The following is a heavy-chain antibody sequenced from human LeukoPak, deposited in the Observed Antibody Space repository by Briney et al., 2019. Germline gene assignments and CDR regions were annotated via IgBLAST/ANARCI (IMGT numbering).Heavy chain of an antibody. CDR3: ARVPEDNYYDSSGYYGEVGDY. D-gene: IGHD3-22*01. Sequence: GASVKVSCKASGGTFSSYAISWVRQAPGQGLEWMGWISAYNGNTNYAQKLQGRVTMTTDTSTSTAYMELRSLRSDDTAVYYCARVPEDNYYDSSGYYGEVGDYWGQGTLVTVSS. J-gene: IGHJ4*02. V-gene: IGHV1-18*01. CDR2: ISAYNGNT. CDR1: GGTFSSYA.